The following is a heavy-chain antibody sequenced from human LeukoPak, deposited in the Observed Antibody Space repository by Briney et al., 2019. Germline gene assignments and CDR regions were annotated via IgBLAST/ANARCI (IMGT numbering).Heavy chain of an antibody. D-gene: IGHD6-13*01. CDR2: INSDGSST. V-gene: IGHV3-74*01. J-gene: IGHJ6*03. Sequence: GGSLRLSCAASGFTFSSYWMHWVRQAPGKGLVWVSRINSDGSSTSYADSVKGRFTISRDNAKNTLYLQMNSLRAEDTAVYYCARGRGAAATYMDVWGKGTTVTVSS. CDR1: GFTFSSYW. CDR3: ARGRGAAATYMDV.